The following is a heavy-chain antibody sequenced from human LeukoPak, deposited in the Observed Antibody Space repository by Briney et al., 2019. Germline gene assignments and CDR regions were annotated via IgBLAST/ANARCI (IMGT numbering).Heavy chain of an antibody. CDR3: ARDVHGALDF. Sequence: GGSLRLSCAASGFTFDDYAMHWVRQAPGKGLEWVSGISWNSGSIGYADSVRDRFTISRDNGKNSLYLQMNSLTAEDTAVYYCARDVHGALDFWGQGTLVVVSS. J-gene: IGHJ4*02. D-gene: IGHD4/OR15-4a*01. CDR1: GFTFDDYA. V-gene: IGHV3-9*01. CDR2: ISWNSGSI.